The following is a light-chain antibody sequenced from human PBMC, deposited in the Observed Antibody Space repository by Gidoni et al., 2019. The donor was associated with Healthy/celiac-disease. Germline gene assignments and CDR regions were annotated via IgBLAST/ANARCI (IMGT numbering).Light chain of an antibody. Sequence: EIVLTQSPGTLSLSPGERATLSCRASPSVSSSYLAWYQQKPGQAPRLLLYGASSRATGIPDRFSGSGSGTDFTLTISRLEPEDFAVYYCQQYGSSPSYTFGQGTKLEIK. J-gene: IGKJ2*01. CDR1: PSVSSSY. CDR3: QQYGSSPSYT. CDR2: GAS. V-gene: IGKV3-20*01.